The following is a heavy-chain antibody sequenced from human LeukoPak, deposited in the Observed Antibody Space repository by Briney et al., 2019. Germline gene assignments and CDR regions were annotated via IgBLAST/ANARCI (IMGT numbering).Heavy chain of an antibody. V-gene: IGHV3-74*01. D-gene: IGHD3-10*01. CDR3: AEAASVRGISY. Sequence: GGSLRLSCAASGFTFSTYWMHWVRLPPGKGPLWVSHINGDGSTTNYADSVKGQFTISRDNAKNTLYLQMNSLRAEDTAVYYCAEAASVRGISYWGQGTLVTVSS. CDR2: INGDGSTT. CDR1: GFTFSTYW. J-gene: IGHJ4*02.